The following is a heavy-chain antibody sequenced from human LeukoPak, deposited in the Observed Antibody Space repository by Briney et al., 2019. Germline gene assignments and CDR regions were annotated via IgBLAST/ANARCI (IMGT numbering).Heavy chain of an antibody. CDR2: ISGSGGTT. V-gene: IGHV3-23*01. CDR3: AKQDYDFWSGYPY. Sequence: GGSLRLSCAASGITFSSYAMSWVRQAPGKGLEWVSVISGSGGTTYYADSVKGRFTISRDNSKNTLYLQMNSLRAEDTAVYYCAKQDYDFWSGYPYWGQGTLVTVSS. J-gene: IGHJ4*02. CDR1: GITFSSYA. D-gene: IGHD3-3*01.